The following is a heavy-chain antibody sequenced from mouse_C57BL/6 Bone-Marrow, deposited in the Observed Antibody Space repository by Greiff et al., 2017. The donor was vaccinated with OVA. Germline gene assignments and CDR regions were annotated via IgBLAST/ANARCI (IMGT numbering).Heavy chain of an antibody. CDR2: IYPGSGST. D-gene: IGHD2-1*01. Sequence: QVQLQQSGAVLVKPGASVKMSCKASGYTFTSYWITWVKQRPGQGLAWIGDIYPGSGSTNYNEKFKSKATLTVDTSSSTAYMQLSSLTSEDSAVYYCARKGNPYYYAMDYWGQGTSVTVSS. CDR3: ARKGNPYYYAMDY. J-gene: IGHJ4*01. CDR1: GYTFTSYW. V-gene: IGHV1-55*01.